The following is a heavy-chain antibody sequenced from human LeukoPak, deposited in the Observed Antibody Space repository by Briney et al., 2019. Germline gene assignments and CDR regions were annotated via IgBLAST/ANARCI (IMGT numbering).Heavy chain of an antibody. V-gene: IGHV3-15*01. CDR3: AKYNIGWNFGS. Sequence: PGGSLRLSCTASGLTLSTAWMSWVCQAPGKGLEWVGRIKSKTEGGTTDYAAPVKGRFTISIDDSKNTLYLQMNSLTTGDTAVYYCAKYNIGWNFGSWGQGTLVTVSS. CDR2: IKSKTEGGTT. J-gene: IGHJ4*02. CDR1: GLTLSTAW. D-gene: IGHD6-19*01.